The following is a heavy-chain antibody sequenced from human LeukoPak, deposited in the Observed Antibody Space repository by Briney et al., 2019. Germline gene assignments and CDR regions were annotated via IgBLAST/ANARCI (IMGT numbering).Heavy chain of an antibody. Sequence: KPSETLSLTCTVSGGSISSYYWSWIRQPPGKGLEWIGYIYYSGSTNYNPSLKSRVTISVDTSKNQFSLKLSSVTAADTAVYYCARVEYSSSWDFDYWGQGTLVTVSS. CDR3: ARVEYSSSWDFDY. D-gene: IGHD6-13*01. CDR1: GGSISSYY. CDR2: IYYSGST. J-gene: IGHJ4*02. V-gene: IGHV4-59*01.